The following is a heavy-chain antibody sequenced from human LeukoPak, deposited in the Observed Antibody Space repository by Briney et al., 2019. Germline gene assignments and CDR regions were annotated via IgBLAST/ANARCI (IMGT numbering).Heavy chain of an antibody. CDR2: INHSGST. D-gene: IGHD2-21*01. V-gene: IGHV4-34*01. CDR3: ARVWDCGGDCYSYFDY. Sequence: SETLSLTCAVYGGSFSGYYWSWIRQPPGKGLEWIGEINHSGSTNYNPSLKSRVTISVDTSKNQFSLKLSSVTAADTAVYYCARVWDCGGDCYSYFDYWGQGTLVTVS. J-gene: IGHJ4*02. CDR1: GGSFSGYY.